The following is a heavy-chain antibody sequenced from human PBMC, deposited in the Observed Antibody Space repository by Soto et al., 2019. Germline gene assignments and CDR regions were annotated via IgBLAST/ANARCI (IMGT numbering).Heavy chain of an antibody. V-gene: IGHV1-69*13. CDR1: GGTFSSYA. J-gene: IGHJ4*02. Sequence: SVKVSCKASGGTFSSYAISWVRQAPGQGLEWMGGIIPIFGTANYAQKFQGRVTITADESTSTAYMELSSLRSEDTAVYYCVNHGRAGRDYWGQGTLVTVSS. CDR2: IIPIFGTA. CDR3: VNHGRAGRDY.